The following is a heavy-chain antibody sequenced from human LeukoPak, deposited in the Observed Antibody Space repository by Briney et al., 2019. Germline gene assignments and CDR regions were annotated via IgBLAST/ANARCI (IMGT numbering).Heavy chain of an antibody. V-gene: IGHV3-48*01. Sequence: GGSLRLSCAASGFAFSTYSMNWVRQAPGKGLEWVSYISSGSSTIYYADSVKGRFTISRDNAKNSLYLQMNSLRAEDTAVYYCARLYGDYAYWGQGTLVTVSS. CDR2: ISSGSSTI. D-gene: IGHD4-17*01. J-gene: IGHJ4*02. CDR3: ARLYGDYAY. CDR1: GFAFSTYS.